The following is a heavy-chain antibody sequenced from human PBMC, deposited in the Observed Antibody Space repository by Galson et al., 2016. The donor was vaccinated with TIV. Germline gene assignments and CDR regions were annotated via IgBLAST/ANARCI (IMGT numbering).Heavy chain of an antibody. V-gene: IGHV3-23*01. CDR3: AKGTLATCSGVRCYYFDS. Sequence: SLRLSCAASGFTVSSNFMSWVRRTPGKGLEWVSTFSGSPATTYYADSVKGRFTISRDNSKNTLYLQMNSLRAEDTAQYYCAKGTLATCSGVRCYYFDSWGQGTLVTVSS. J-gene: IGHJ4*02. D-gene: IGHD2-15*01. CDR2: FSGSPATT. CDR1: GFTVSSNF.